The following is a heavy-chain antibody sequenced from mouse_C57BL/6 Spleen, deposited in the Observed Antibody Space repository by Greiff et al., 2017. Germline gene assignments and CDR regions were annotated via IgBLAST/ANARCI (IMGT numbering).Heavy chain of an antibody. D-gene: IGHD3-1*01. CDR3: AREARYFDV. V-gene: IGHV1-42*01. J-gene: IGHJ1*03. CDR2: INPSTGGT. CDR1: GYSFTGYY. Sequence: VQLQQSGPELVKPGASVKISCKASGYSFTGYYMNWVKQSPEKSLEWIGEINPSTGGTTYNQKFKAKATLTVDKSSSTAYMQLKSLTSEDSAVYYCAREARYFDVWGTGTTVTVSS.